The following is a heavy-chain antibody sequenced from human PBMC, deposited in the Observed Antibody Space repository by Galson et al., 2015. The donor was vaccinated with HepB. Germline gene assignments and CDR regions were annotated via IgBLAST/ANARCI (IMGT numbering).Heavy chain of an antibody. D-gene: IGHD6-13*01. CDR3: APIAAAGNWFDP. CDR1: GGSISSSSYY. V-gene: IGHV4-39*01. J-gene: IGHJ5*02. CDR2: IYYSGST. Sequence: TLSLTCTVSGGSISSSSYYWGWIRQPPGKGLEWIGSIYYSGSTYYNPSLKSRVTISVDTSKNQFSLKLSSVTAADTAVYYCAPIAAAGNWFDPWGQGTLVTVSS.